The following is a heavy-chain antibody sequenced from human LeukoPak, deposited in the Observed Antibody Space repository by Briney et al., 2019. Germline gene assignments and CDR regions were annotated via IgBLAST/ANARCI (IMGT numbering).Heavy chain of an antibody. Sequence: GRSLRRACAASGFTFSRSAMHWVRQAPGKGLEWVAIISYDGGNKYYADSVKGRFTIARDNSKNTLYLQMNSLRAEDTAVYFCVSLGYSSSSVRYWGQGTLVTVSS. D-gene: IGHD6-6*01. V-gene: IGHV3-30*04. CDR1: GFTFSRSA. J-gene: IGHJ4*02. CDR3: VSLGYSSSSVRY. CDR2: ISYDGGNK.